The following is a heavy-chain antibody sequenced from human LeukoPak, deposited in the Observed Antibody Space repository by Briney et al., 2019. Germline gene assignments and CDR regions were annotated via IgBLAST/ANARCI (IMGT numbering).Heavy chain of an antibody. J-gene: IGHJ4*02. CDR2: ISYDGNNK. Sequence: GGSLRLSCAASGFTFSSYAIHWVRQTPGKGLGWVAVISYDGNNKYYTDSVKGRFTISGDNSKNTLYLQMNSLRAEDTAVYYCARDWFHAIDYWGQGTLVTVSS. D-gene: IGHD2/OR15-2a*01. V-gene: IGHV3-30*04. CDR1: GFTFSSYA. CDR3: ARDWFHAIDY.